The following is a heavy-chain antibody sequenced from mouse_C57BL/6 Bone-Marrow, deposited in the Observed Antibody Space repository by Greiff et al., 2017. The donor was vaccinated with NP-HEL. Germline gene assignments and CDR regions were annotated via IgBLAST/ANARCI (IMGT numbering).Heavy chain of an antibody. Sequence: VQLQQPGAELVRPGSSVKLPCKASGYTFTSYWMDWVKQRPGQGLEWIGNIYPSDSETHYNQKFKDKATLTVDKSSSTAYMQLSSLTSEDSAVYYCARYEGAWFAYWGQGTLVTVS. CDR3: ARYEGAWFAY. CDR1: GYTFTSYW. V-gene: IGHV1-61*01. CDR2: IYPSDSET. J-gene: IGHJ3*01. D-gene: IGHD2-12*01.